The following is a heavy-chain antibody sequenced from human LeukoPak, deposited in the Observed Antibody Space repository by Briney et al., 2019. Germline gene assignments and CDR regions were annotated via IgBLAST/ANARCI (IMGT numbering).Heavy chain of an antibody. J-gene: IGHJ3*02. CDR1: GFTFSSNA. Sequence: SGGSLRLSCAGSGFTFSSNAMSWVRQAPGKGLEWVSTISGSGGSTYYADSVKGRFTISRDNSKNTLYLQMNSLRAEDTAVYYRAKDLDVVVPAAIPDAFDIWDQGTMVTVSS. CDR3: AKDLDVVVPAAIPDAFDI. D-gene: IGHD2-2*02. V-gene: IGHV3-23*01. CDR2: ISGSGGST.